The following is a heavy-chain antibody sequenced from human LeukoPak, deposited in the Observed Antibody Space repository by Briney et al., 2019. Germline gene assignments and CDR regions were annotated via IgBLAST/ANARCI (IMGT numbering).Heavy chain of an antibody. CDR3: AREGRDREAFDI. CDR2: IIPIFGTA. Sequence: SVKVSCKASGGTFSSYAISWVRQAPGQGLEWMGRIIPIFGTANYAQKFQGRVTVTTDESTSTAYMELSSLRSEDTAVYYCAREGRDREAFDIWGQGTMVTVSS. CDR1: GGTFSSYA. D-gene: IGHD1-26*01. V-gene: IGHV1-69*05. J-gene: IGHJ3*02.